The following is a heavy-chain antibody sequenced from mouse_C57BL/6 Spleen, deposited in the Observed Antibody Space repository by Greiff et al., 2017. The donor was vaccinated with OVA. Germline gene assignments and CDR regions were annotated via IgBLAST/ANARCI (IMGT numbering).Heavy chain of an antibody. CDR2: ILPGSGST. Sequence: QVQLQQSGAELMKPGASVKLSCKATGYTFTGYWIEWVKQRPGHGLEWIGEILPGSGSTNYNEKFKGKATFTADTSSNTAYMQLRSLTTEDSAIYYCAGLNSPYAMDYWGQGTSVTVSS. V-gene: IGHV1-9*01. D-gene: IGHD1-3*01. CDR3: AGLNSPYAMDY. CDR1: GYTFTGYW. J-gene: IGHJ4*01.